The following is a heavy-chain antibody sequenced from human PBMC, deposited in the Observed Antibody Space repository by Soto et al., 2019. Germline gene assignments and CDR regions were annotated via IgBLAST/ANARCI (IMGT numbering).Heavy chain of an antibody. D-gene: IGHD3-3*01. CDR2: ISGSGGST. J-gene: IGHJ4*02. V-gene: IGHV3-23*01. Sequence: EVQLLESGGGLVQPGGSLRLSCAASGFTFSSYAMSWVRQAPGKGLEWVSAISGSGGSTYYADSVKGRFTISRDNSKNTLYLQMNSLRAEDTAVYYCAKGNERGIGGLRFLEWLSHFDYWGQGTLVTVSS. CDR1: GFTFSSYA. CDR3: AKGNERGIGGLRFLEWLSHFDY.